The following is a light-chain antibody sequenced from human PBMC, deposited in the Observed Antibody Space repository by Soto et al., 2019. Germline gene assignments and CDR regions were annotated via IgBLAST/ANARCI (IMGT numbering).Light chain of an antibody. Sequence: EIVMTQSPATLSLSPGERATLSCRASQTIDNTLAWYQRKPGQAPRLLIYGASTRATGIPARFSASGSGTEFTFTISSLQSEDFVVYYCQQYNDWPPTFGQGTKVDIK. V-gene: IGKV3-15*01. CDR1: QTIDNT. J-gene: IGKJ1*01. CDR2: GAS. CDR3: QQYNDWPPT.